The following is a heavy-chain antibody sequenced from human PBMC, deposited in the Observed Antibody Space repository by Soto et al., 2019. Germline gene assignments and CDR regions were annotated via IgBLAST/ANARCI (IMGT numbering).Heavy chain of an antibody. CDR3: ARDYPEWLLLFYFDY. J-gene: IGHJ4*02. Sequence: PGGSLRLSCAASGFTFSSYAMHWVRQAPGKGLEWVAVISYDGSNKYYADSVKGRSTISRDNSKNTLYLQMNSLRAEDTAVYYCARDYPEWLLLFYFDYWGQGTLVTVSS. CDR2: ISYDGSNK. D-gene: IGHD3-22*01. CDR1: GFTFSSYA. V-gene: IGHV3-30-3*01.